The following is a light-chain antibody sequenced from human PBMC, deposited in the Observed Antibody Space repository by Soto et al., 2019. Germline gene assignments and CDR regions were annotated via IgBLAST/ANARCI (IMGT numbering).Light chain of an antibody. CDR3: QQYESYSPWT. Sequence: QMTQSPSALSASVGDRAPITCRASQSISSWLAWYQQKPGKAPKLLIYDASTLQSGVPSRYSGSGSGTEFTLTISNLQPDDFATYYCQQYESYSPWTFGQGTKVDI. CDR1: QSISSW. J-gene: IGKJ1*01. CDR2: DAS. V-gene: IGKV1-5*01.